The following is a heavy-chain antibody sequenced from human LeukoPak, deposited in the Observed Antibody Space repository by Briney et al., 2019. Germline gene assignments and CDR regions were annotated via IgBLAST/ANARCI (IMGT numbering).Heavy chain of an antibody. V-gene: IGHV3-21*04. CDR2: ISSSSSYI. Sequence: GGSLRLSCAASGFTFSSYSMNWVRQAPGKGLEWVSSISSSSSYIYYADSVKGRFTISRDNSKNTLYLQMNSLRAEDTAVYYCAKDRPSYYGSDPAAFDIWGQGTMVTVSS. J-gene: IGHJ3*02. D-gene: IGHD3-10*01. CDR1: GFTFSSYS. CDR3: AKDRPSYYGSDPAAFDI.